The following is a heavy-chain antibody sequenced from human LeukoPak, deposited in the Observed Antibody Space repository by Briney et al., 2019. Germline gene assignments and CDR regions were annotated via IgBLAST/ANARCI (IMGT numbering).Heavy chain of an antibody. D-gene: IGHD3-10*01. CDR1: GYTFTSYG. J-gene: IGHJ4*02. V-gene: IGHV1-18*01. Sequence: ASVKVSCKASGYTFTSYGISWVRQAPGQGLEWMGWISAYNGNTNYAQKLQGRVTMTTGTSTSTAYMELRSLRSDDTAVYYCARGRITMVRGVLAFDYWGQGTLVTVSS. CDR2: ISAYNGNT. CDR3: ARGRITMVRGVLAFDY.